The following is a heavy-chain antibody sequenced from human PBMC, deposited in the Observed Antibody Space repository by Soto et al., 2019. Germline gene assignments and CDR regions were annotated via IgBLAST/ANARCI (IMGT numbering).Heavy chain of an antibody. D-gene: IGHD3-22*01. Sequence: ASVKVSCKASGYTFTSYGISWVLQAPGQGLEWMGWISAYNGNTNYAQKLQGRVTMTTDTSTSTAYMELRSLRSDDTAVYYCARMVDWYYYDSSGYWFDPWGQGTLVTVSS. CDR3: ARMVDWYYYDSSGYWFDP. CDR1: GYTFTSYG. CDR2: ISAYNGNT. V-gene: IGHV1-18*01. J-gene: IGHJ5*02.